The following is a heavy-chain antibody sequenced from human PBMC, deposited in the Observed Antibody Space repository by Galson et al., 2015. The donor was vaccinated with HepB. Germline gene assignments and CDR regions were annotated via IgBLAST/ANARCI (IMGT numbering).Heavy chain of an antibody. CDR1: GYSFSGYW. Sequence: QSGAEVKEAGESLRISCNGSGYSFSGYWISWVRQMPGKGLEWMGIIYPDNSDTRYSPSFQGQVTFSADKSISTAYLQWNSLKAPDTAMYYCARYGGETLAANWFDYWGQGTLVTVSS. CDR3: ARYGGETLAANWFDY. V-gene: IGHV5-51*01. CDR2: IYPDNSDT. J-gene: IGHJ4*02. D-gene: IGHD6-25*01.